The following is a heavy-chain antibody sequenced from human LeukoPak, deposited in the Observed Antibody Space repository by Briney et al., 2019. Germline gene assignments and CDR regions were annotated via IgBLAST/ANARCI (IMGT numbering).Heavy chain of an antibody. CDR3: ARGVVSRAAFDV. Sequence: GGSLRLSCAASGISFSTSWMSWVRQAPGKGPEWVAYIKGDGSEISYVDSVKGRFTISRDNAKNSLYLQMDSLRVKDTAVYYCARGVVSRAAFDVWGQGTMVTVSS. V-gene: IGHV3-7*05. CDR2: IKGDGSEI. J-gene: IGHJ3*01. CDR1: GISFSTSW.